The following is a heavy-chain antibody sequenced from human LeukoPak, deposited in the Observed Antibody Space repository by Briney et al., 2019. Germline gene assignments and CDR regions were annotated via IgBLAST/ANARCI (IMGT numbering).Heavy chain of an antibody. V-gene: IGHV3-33*08. J-gene: IGHJ4*02. Sequence: GGSLRLSCAASGFTFSSYAMSWVRQAPGKGLEWVAVIWYDGSNKYYADSVKGRFTISRDNSKNTLYLQMNSLRAEDTAVYYCAREAVVTPDYWGQGTLVTVSS. D-gene: IGHD4-23*01. CDR1: GFTFSSYA. CDR3: AREAVVTPDY. CDR2: IWYDGSNK.